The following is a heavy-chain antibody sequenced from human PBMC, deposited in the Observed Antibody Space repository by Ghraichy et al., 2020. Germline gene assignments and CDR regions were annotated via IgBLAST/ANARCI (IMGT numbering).Heavy chain of an antibody. CDR3: ARAGWDAAYYYYYMDV. J-gene: IGHJ6*03. Sequence: ESLNISCTVSGGSISNYYWSWIRQPPGKGLEWIGYIYYSGSTNYNPSLQSRVTISVDTSKNQFSLKLSSVTAADTAVYYCARAGWDAAYYYYYMDVWGKGTSVTVSS. CDR2: IYYSGST. CDR1: GGSISNYY. V-gene: IGHV4-59*01. D-gene: IGHD1-26*01.